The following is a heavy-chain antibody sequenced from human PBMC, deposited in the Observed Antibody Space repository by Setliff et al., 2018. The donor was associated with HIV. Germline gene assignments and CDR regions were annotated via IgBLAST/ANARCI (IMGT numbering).Heavy chain of an antibody. CDR2: INWNGGST. V-gene: IGHV3-20*04. CDR1: GFTFDDYG. Sequence: GGSLRLSCAASGFTFDDYGMSWVRQAPGKGLEWVSGINWNGGSTGYADSVKGRFTISRDNAKNSLYLQMNSLRAEDTALYYCARLERYSHAYSGYFDYWGQGTLVTVSS. CDR3: ARLERYSHAYSGYFDY. D-gene: IGHD5-18*01. J-gene: IGHJ4*02.